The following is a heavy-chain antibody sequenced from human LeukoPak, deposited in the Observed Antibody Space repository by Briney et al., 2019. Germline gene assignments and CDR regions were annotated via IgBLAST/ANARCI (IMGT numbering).Heavy chain of an antibody. CDR1: GFTFGDYA. J-gene: IGHJ3*02. Sequence: GGSLRLSCTASGFTFGDYAMSWFRQAPGKGLEWVGFIRSKAYGGTTEYAASVKGRFTISRDDSKSIAYLQMNSLKTEDTAVYYCTRVHGSGYYYGRDAFDIWGQGTMVAVSS. D-gene: IGHD3-22*01. CDR3: TRVHGSGYYYGRDAFDI. V-gene: IGHV3-49*03. CDR2: IRSKAYGGTT.